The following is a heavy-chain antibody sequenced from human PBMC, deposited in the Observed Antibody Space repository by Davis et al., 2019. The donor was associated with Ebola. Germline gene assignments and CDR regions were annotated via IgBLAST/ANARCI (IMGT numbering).Heavy chain of an antibody. J-gene: IGHJ3*02. V-gene: IGHV5-51*01. CDR1: GYTFTNYW. D-gene: IGHD2-8*02. CDR2: IYPDDSDT. CDR3: VRILAVYANALDI. Sequence: GESLKISCKGSGYTFTNYWIGWVRQMPGKGLEWMGIIYPDDSDTRYSPSFQGQVTISADKSISTAYLQWSSLKASDTAMYYCVRILAVYANALDIWGQGTMVTVSS.